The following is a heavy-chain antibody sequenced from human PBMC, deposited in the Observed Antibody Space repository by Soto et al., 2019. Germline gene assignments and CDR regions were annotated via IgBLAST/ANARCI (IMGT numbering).Heavy chain of an antibody. Sequence: GGSLRLSCAASGFTFSDNYMTWVRQAPGKGLEWVSSISSSGSSIYYADSVKGRFTISRDNAKNSLSLQMNSLRAEDTAVYFCARVGANKIWNIAPRPKGYYSDYWGQGSLVTVSS. D-gene: IGHD6-6*01. V-gene: IGHV3-11*01. CDR1: GFTFSDNY. CDR3: ARVGANKIWNIAPRPKGYYSDY. CDR2: ISSSGSSI. J-gene: IGHJ4*02.